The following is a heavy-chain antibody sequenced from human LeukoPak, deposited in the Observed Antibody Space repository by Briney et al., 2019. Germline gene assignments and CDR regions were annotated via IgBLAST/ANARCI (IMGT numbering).Heavy chain of an antibody. CDR1: GFTFSNAW. Sequence: GGSLRLSCAASGFTFSNAWMSWVRQAPGKGLEWVSAISGSDGSTYYADSVKGRFTISRDNSKNTLYLQMTSLRAEDTAVYYCAKSYPTSQDFSIAVAGRVAWDYWGQGTLVTVSS. CDR3: AKSYPTSQDFSIAVAGRVAWDY. CDR2: ISGSDGST. J-gene: IGHJ4*02. V-gene: IGHV3-23*01. D-gene: IGHD6-19*01.